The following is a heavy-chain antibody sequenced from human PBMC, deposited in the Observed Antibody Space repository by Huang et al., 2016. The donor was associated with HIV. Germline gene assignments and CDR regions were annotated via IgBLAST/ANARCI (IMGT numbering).Heavy chain of an antibody. CDR2: RHYSGNS. CDR1: GGSITSGGYF. Sequence: QVQLQESGPGLVKPSQTLSLTCTVSGGSITSGGYFWSWIRQPPGKGRAGIGDRHYSGNSYYSPSLKRRVTISLDTSKNQSSRKLSSVTAADTAVYYCARAVTLNYYYYYMDVWGKGITVTVSS. CDR3: ARAVTLNYYYYYMDV. J-gene: IGHJ6*03. V-gene: IGHV4-30-4*08.